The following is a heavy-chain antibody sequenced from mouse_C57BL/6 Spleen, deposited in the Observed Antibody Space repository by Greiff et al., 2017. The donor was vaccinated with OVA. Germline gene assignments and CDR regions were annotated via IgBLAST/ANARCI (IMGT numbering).Heavy chain of an antibody. Sequence: QVQLQQPGAELVKPGASVKLSCKASGYTFTSYWMHWVKQRPGQGLEWIGMIHPNSGSTNYNEKFKSKATLTLDKSSSTAYMQLSSLSSEDSAVYYCARYRKEDCFDYWGQGTTRTVS. CDR1: GYTFTSYW. D-gene: IGHD2-14*01. J-gene: IGHJ2*01. CDR3: ARYRKEDCFDY. CDR2: IHPNSGST. V-gene: IGHV1-64*01.